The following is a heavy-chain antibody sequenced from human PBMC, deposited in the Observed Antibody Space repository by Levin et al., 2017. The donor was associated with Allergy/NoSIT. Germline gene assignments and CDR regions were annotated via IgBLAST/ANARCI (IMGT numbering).Heavy chain of an antibody. J-gene: IGHJ6*02. D-gene: IGHD3-16*01. CDR1: GFTFSSYW. CDR2: INSDGSST. CDR3: ARVQTLGGYYGMDV. Sequence: GESLKISCAASGFTFSSYWMHWVRQAPGKGLVWVSRINSDGSSTSYADSVKGRFTISRDNAKNTLYLQMNSLRAEDTAVYYCARVQTLGGYYGMDVWGQGTTVTVSS. V-gene: IGHV3-74*01.